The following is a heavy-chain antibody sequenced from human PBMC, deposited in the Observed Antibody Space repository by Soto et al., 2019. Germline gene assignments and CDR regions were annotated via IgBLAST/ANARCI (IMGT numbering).Heavy chain of an antibody. Sequence: EVQLLESGGGLVQPGGSLRLSCAASGFTYSSYAMSWVRQAPGKGLEWVSAITGSGGSTYYADSVKGRFTISRDNSKNTLYLQMNSLRAEDTAGYYCAKVRNKWLRFDLAYWGQGTLVTVSS. D-gene: IGHD5-12*01. CDR3: AKVRNKWLRFDLAY. CDR1: GFTYSSYA. J-gene: IGHJ4*02. V-gene: IGHV3-23*01. CDR2: ITGSGGST.